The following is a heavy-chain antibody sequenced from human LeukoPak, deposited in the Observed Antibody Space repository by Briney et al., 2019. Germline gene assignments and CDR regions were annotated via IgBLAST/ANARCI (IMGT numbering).Heavy chain of an antibody. V-gene: IGHV3-30*04. J-gene: IGHJ4*02. CDR3: ARPRAVAGRGAFDY. CDR2: ISYDGSNK. CDR1: GFTFSSYV. Sequence: PGRSLRLSCAASGFTFSSYVMNWVRQAPGKGLEWVAVISYDGSNKYYADSVKGRFTISRDNAKNTLYLQMNSLRAEDTAVYYCARPRAVAGRGAFDYWGQGTLVTVSS. D-gene: IGHD6-19*01.